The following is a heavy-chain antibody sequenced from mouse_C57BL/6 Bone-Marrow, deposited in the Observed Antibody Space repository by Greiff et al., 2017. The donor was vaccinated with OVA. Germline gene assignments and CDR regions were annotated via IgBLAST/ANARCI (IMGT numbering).Heavy chain of an antibody. Sequence: QVQLQQSGPELVKPGASVTISCKASGYAFSSSWMNWVKQRPGKGLEWIGRIYPGDGDTNYNGKFKGTATLTADKSSSTAYMQLSSLTSEDSAVYFCARSVGYDGYYVDYFDYWGQGTTLTVSS. CDR3: ARSVGYDGYYVDYFDY. D-gene: IGHD2-3*01. CDR2: IYPGDGDT. CDR1: GYAFSSSW. V-gene: IGHV1-82*01. J-gene: IGHJ2*01.